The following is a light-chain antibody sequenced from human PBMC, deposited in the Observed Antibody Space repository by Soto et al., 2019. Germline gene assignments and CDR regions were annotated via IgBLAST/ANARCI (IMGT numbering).Light chain of an antibody. CDR2: GAS. Sequence: LTQSPCILSLSPGEGATLSCRTSQSINSFLAWYQQRRGQAPRLLIHGASNRATGIPDRFSGSGSGTDFTLTISRLEPEDFAVYYCQQYGGSPRTFGQGTKVDIK. CDR3: QQYGGSPRT. CDR1: QSINSF. J-gene: IGKJ1*01. V-gene: IGKV3-20*01.